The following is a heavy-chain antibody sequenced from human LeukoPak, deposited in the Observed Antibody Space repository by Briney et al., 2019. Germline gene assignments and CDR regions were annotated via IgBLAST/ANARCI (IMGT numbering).Heavy chain of an antibody. V-gene: IGHV4-39*01. CDR2: VHYTRSYSGTT. J-gene: IGHJ4*02. CDR1: SGSIGSAALY. CDR3: VSEEYGTGSYDKSSF. D-gene: IGHD3-10*01. Sequence: PSETLSLTRTVSSGSIGSAALYWGWIRQSPGKGLEWIGSVHYTRSYSGTTYYNPSLESRVTVSTDRSKTLCSLKLTSVTAADTAVYYCVSEEYGTGSYDKSSFWGKVALVTVSS.